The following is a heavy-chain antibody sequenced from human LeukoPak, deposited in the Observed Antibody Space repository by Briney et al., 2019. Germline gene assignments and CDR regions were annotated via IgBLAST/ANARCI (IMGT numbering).Heavy chain of an antibody. V-gene: IGHV3-66*01. Sequence: GGSLRLSCAASGFTVSGTFMSWVRQAPGKGLEWVSLIYSGGSTYYADSVKGRFTISRDNSKNTLYLQMNSLRAEDTAVYYCARGRDSSGCDFGYWGQGTLVTVSS. CDR3: ARGRDSSGCDFGY. D-gene: IGHD3-22*01. CDR1: GFTVSGTF. J-gene: IGHJ4*02. CDR2: IYSGGST.